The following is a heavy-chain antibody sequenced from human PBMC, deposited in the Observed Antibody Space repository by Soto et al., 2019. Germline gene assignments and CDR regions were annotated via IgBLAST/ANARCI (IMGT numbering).Heavy chain of an antibody. D-gene: IGHD2-2*01. CDR2: IYYSGST. CDR1: GGSISSGDYY. J-gene: IGHJ4*01. CDR3: AGTEGYCSSTSCYAFDY. Sequence: PSETLSLTCTVSGGSISSGDYYWSWIRQPPGKGLEWIGYIYYSGSTYYNPSLKSRVTISVDTSKNQFSLKLSSVTAADTAVYYCAGTEGYCSSTSCYAFDYGGHGTLVTVS. V-gene: IGHV4-30-4*01.